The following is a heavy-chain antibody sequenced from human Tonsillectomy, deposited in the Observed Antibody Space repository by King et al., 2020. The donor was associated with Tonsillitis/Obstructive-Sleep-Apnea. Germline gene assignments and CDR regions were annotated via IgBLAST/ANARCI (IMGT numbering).Heavy chain of an antibody. CDR3: ARDPHLHIQAVNYYYGMVV. D-gene: IGHD5-18*01. V-gene: IGHV3-30*04. CDR1: GFTFSTYA. J-gene: IGHJ6*02. Sequence: VQLVESGGGVVQPGRSLRLSCAASGFTFSTYALHWVRQAPGKGLEWVTVISYDGSSKYYADSVKGRFTISRDNSKNTVYLQMNSLRSEDTAVYYCARDPHLHIQAVNYYYGMVVWGQGTTVTVS. CDR2: ISYDGSSK.